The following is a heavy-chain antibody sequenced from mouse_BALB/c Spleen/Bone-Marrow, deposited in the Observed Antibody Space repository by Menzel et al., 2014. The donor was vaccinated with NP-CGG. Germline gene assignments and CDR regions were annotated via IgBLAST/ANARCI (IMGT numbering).Heavy chain of an antibody. Sequence: VQLQQSGPELVKPGASVKISCKTSGYTFTEYTMHWVKQSHGKSLEWIGGFNPNNGVTIYNQKFKGKATLTVDKPSSTTYMELRSLTSEDSTVYCCAIYYSDYPVRDHWGQGTSVAVSS. CDR3: AIYYSDYPVRDH. D-gene: IGHD1-1*01. J-gene: IGHJ4*01. CDR1: GYTFTEYT. V-gene: IGHV1-18*01. CDR2: FNPNNGVT.